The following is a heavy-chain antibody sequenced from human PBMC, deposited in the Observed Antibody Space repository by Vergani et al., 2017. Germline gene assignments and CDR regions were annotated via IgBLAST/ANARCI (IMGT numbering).Heavy chain of an antibody. CDR1: GFTFSSYA. CDR3: TRGVSQLVVTRAPRGFKF. J-gene: IGHJ4*02. Sequence: EVQLLESGGGLVQPGGSLRLSCAASGFTFSSYAMSWVRQAPGKGLEWVSAISGSGGSTYNADSVKGRFTISRDNSKNTLYLQMNSLRAEDTAVYFCTRGVSQLVVTRAPRGFKFWGRGTFVIVSS. V-gene: IGHV3-23*01. CDR2: ISGSGGST. D-gene: IGHD6-6*01.